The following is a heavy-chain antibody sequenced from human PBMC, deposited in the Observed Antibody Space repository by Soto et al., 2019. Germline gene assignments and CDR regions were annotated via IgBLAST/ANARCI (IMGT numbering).Heavy chain of an antibody. CDR2: IYDSGTT. Sequence: PSETLSLTCIVSGGSISNSGFYWGWIRQPPGKGLEWIGSIYDSGTTYYNPSLKSRVTVSVDTSKSHFSLRLTSVIAADTAVYYCARPRGLRFSVADVFDIWGQGAMVTVSS. D-gene: IGHD3-3*01. V-gene: IGHV4-39*02. CDR1: GGSISNSGFY. J-gene: IGHJ3*02. CDR3: ARPRGLRFSVADVFDI.